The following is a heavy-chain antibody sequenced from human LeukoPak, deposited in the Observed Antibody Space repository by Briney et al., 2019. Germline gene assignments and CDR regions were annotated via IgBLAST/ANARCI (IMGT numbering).Heavy chain of an antibody. V-gene: IGHV4-59*08. D-gene: IGHD3-10*01. CDR2: IFYSGST. CDR1: GGSINNFY. Sequence: SETLSLTCTVSGGSINNFYWSWIRQPPGKGLEWIGYIFYSGSTNYNPSLESRVTISIDTSKNQFSLKVDSLTAADTAVYYCARTGYYASGSSYYYGMDVWGQGTTVAVSS. J-gene: IGHJ6*02. CDR3: ARTGYYASGSSYYYGMDV.